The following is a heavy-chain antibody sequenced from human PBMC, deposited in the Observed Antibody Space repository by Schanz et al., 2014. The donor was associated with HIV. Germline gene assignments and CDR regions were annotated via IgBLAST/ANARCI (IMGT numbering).Heavy chain of an antibody. CDR1: GGTFSIYA. V-gene: IGHV1-69*01. J-gene: IGHJ6*02. CDR3: ARAAFSSEYYYGMDV. Sequence: QVQLVQSGAEVKKPGSSVKVSCKASGGTFSIYAISWVRQAPGQGLEWMGGIIPIFGTANYAQKFQGRVTIIADDSTSTAYMALSSLRSADTAVYSCARAAFSSEYYYGMDVWGQGTTVTVSS. D-gene: IGHD3-3*02. CDR2: IIPIFGTA.